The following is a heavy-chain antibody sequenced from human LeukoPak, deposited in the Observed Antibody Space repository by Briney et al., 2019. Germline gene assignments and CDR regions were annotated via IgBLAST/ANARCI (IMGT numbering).Heavy chain of an antibody. V-gene: IGHV1-46*01. J-gene: IGHJ4*02. CDR1: GYSLTSYY. CDR3: ARAYADEVNTFDY. D-gene: IGHD2/OR15-2a*01. CDR2: ISASGGST. Sequence: ASVKVSCEASGYSLTSYYINCVRQAPGQGLERMGIISASGGSTGYAQKFQGRLTMTRDTSTRTVYMELSSLRSEDTAVYYCARAYADEVNTFDYWGQGTLVTVSS.